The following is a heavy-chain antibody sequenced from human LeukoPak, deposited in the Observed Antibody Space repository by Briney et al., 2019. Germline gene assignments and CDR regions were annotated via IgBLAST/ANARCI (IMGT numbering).Heavy chain of an antibody. Sequence: GGSLRLSCAASGFTFSNYWMSWVRQAPGKGVEWVANIRQDGSEKYYVDSMRRRFTISRDHAKNSLYLQMSSLRAEDTAVYYCARSTAGLDYWGQGTLVTVSS. CDR2: IRQDGSEK. J-gene: IGHJ4*02. CDR3: ARSTAGLDY. D-gene: IGHD1-1*01. V-gene: IGHV3-7*01. CDR1: GFTFSNYW.